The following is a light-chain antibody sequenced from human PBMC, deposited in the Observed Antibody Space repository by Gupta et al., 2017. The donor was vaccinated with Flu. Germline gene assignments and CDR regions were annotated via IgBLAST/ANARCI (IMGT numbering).Light chain of an antibody. CDR3: QKHGIPPPIT. V-gene: IGKV3-20*01. CDR2: GAS. Sequence: VLPQSPGTLSLSPGERATLSCRASQTVSSYLAWYQQKPGQAPRLLIYGASNRATGVPDRFSGSGSVTDFTLTISSREAEDAAVDFCQKHGIPPPITFGKGTQVEIK. J-gene: IGKJ4*01. CDR1: QTVSSY.